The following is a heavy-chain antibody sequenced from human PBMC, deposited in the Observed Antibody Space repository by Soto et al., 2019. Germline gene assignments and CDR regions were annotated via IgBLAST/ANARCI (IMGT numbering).Heavy chain of an antibody. J-gene: IGHJ4*02. CDR2: FDPEDGET. V-gene: IGHV1-24*01. D-gene: IGHD6-13*01. CDR3: ATISSQGYSFDY. Sequence: ASVKVSCKVSGYTLTELSMHWVRQAPGKGLEWMGGFDPEDGETIYAQKFQGRVTMTEDTSTDTAYMELSSLRSEDTAVYYCATISSQGYSFDYWGQGTLVNVSS. CDR1: GYTLTELS.